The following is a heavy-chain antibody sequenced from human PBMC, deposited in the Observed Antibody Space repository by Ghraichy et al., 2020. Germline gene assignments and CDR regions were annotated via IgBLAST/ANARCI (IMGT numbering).Heavy chain of an antibody. CDR3: ARHPSSGWDNWFDP. CDR2: IYYSGST. J-gene: IGHJ5*02. D-gene: IGHD6-19*01. Sequence: SQTLSLTCTVSGGSISSSSYYWGWIRQPPGKGLEWIGSIYYSGSTYYNPSLKSRVTISVDTSKNQFSLKLSSVTAADTAVYYCARHPSSGWDNWFDPWGQGTLVTVSS. CDR1: GGSISSSSYY. V-gene: IGHV4-39*01.